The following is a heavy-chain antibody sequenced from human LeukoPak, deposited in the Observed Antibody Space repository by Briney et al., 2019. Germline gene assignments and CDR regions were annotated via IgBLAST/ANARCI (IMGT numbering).Heavy chain of an antibody. Sequence: PGGSLRLSWAAPGFTFSNYAMNWVRQAPGKGLEWVSGISGSGDNTYYADSVKGRFTISRDNSKNTLYLQVSSLRAEDTAVYYCAKEGDGYSFRFSRYSYYYMDVWGKGTTVTVSS. D-gene: IGHD5-24*01. V-gene: IGHV3-23*01. J-gene: IGHJ6*03. CDR2: ISGSGDNT. CDR3: AKEGDGYSFRFSRYSYYYMDV. CDR1: GFTFSNYA.